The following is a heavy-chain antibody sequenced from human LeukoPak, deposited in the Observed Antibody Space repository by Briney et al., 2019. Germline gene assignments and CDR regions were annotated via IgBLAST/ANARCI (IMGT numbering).Heavy chain of an antibody. CDR3: ARARYDFWSGEDQYYFDY. J-gene: IGHJ4*02. CDR2: IYHTGST. Sequence: SETLSLTCDVSGGSISSGLYSWSWIRQPLGKGLEWIGYIYHTGSTYYNPSLKSRVTISVDTSKNQFSLKLSSVTAADTAVYYCARARYDFWSGEDQYYFDYWGQGTLVTVSS. CDR1: GGSISSGLYS. V-gene: IGHV4-30-2*01. D-gene: IGHD3-3*01.